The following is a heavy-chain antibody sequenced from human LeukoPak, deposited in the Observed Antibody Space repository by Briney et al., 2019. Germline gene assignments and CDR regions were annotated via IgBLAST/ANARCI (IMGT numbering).Heavy chain of an antibody. V-gene: IGHV1-8*01. CDR3: VRTPPNWGFDY. CDR1: GYTLTTHD. Sequence: GASVTVSCRASGYTLTTHDINWVRQATGQGLEWMGWMSPNSGDTGYAQKFQGRVTMTSDSSISIAFMELSSLRSEDTAIYYCVRTPPNWGFDYWGQGTLVTVSS. J-gene: IGHJ4*02. D-gene: IGHD7-27*01. CDR2: MSPNSGDT.